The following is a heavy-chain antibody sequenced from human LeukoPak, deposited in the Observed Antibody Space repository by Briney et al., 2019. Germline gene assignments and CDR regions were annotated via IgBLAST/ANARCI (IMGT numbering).Heavy chain of an antibody. V-gene: IGHV1-8*02. D-gene: IGHD6-19*01. CDR2: RNPKSGTA. Sequence: ASLKDSFKASGYTFTTYDINGVRQTTGQAIKWMGRRNPKSGTASYQQNVQIRVTMTTDTSIITVYMELSGLRAEYTSVYYCARVAESIDYWGQGTLVTVSS. J-gene: IGHJ4*02. CDR1: GYTFTTYD. CDR3: ARVAESIDY.